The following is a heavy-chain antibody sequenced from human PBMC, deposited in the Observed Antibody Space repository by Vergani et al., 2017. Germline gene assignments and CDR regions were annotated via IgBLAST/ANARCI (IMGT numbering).Heavy chain of an antibody. J-gene: IGHJ5*02. CDR1: GGSMSDFY. Sequence: QVHLQESGPGVVKPSDTLSLTCTVSGGSMSDFYWTWIRQPAGRGLEWIGRIYPNGNGNYNESLRSRLTMSIDTSRCQFSLSLSSVTAADTAVYYCARGNCGVNCPKYNWLDPWGRGILVTVSS. CDR3: ARGNCGVNCPKYNWLDP. D-gene: IGHD2-21*01. V-gene: IGHV4-4*07. CDR2: IYPNGNG.